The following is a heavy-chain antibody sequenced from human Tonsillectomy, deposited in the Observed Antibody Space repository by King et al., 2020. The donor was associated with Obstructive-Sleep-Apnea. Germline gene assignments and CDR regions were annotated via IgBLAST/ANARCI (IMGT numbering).Heavy chain of an antibody. V-gene: IGHV1-18*01. CDR3: AREWGCTGGSCYYRTFDF. Sequence: QLVQSGTEVKKPGASVRVSCKASGYKFSSYGITWVRQAPGQGPEWMGWISGYNGHTKYAQKFQGRVTMTTDTSTSTVYLELRSLTSDDTAVYYCAREWGCTGGSCYYRTFDFWGQGTLVTVSS. D-gene: IGHD2-15*01. CDR1: GYKFSSYG. J-gene: IGHJ4*02. CDR2: ISGYNGHT.